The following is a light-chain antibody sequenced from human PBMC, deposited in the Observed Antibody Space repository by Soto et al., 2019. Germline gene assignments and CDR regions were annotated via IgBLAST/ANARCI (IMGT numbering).Light chain of an antibody. CDR2: AAS. J-gene: IGKJ4*01. Sequence: DIQMTQSPSSVSASVGDRVTITCRASQTLNNYLTWFQQEPGKAPKVLIYAASTLQSGVPSRFSGSGSGAEFTLTISSLQPEDFATYYCQQSFSPLLTVGGGTKADIK. V-gene: IGKV1-39*01. CDR3: QQSFSPLLT. CDR1: QTLNNY.